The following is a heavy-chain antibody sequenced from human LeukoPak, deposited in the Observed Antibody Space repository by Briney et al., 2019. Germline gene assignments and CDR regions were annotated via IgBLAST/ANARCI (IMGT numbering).Heavy chain of an antibody. CDR2: IKPKNGRP. CDR3: ARGVGSSWFES. Sequence: GAPVKVSCKTSGYTFTANYVHWVRQAPGQGLEWMGWIKPKNGRPHSPQHFQDSLTMTSVTDINTAYMEMTSLRFDDTAVYYCARGVGSSWFESWGQGTLVTVSS. V-gene: IGHV1-2*02. CDR1: GYTFTANY. D-gene: IGHD6-13*01. J-gene: IGHJ5*01.